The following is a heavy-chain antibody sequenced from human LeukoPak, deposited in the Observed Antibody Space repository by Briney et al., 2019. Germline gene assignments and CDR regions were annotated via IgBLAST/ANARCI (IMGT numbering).Heavy chain of an antibody. D-gene: IGHD2-15*01. Sequence: SQTLSLTCTVSGGSISSGGYYWSWIRQPPGKGLEWIGYIYHSGSAYYNPSLKSRVTISVDRSKNQFSLKLSSVTAADTAVYYCARDPVQWGGSGGSHAFDIWGQGTMVTVSS. J-gene: IGHJ3*02. CDR2: IYHSGSA. CDR1: GGSISSGGYY. V-gene: IGHV4-30-2*01. CDR3: ARDPVQWGGSGGSHAFDI.